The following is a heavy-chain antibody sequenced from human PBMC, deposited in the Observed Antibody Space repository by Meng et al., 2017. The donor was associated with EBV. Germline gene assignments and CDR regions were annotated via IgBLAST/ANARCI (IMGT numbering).Heavy chain of an antibody. CDR1: GGPFRDYA. V-gene: IGHV1-69*01. CDR2: FLPRLGAP. D-gene: IGHD3-10*01. CDR3: ASESGRGYTPDY. Sequence: VVVGQYVAEVKKPVSAGKVPSKISGGPFRDYAISWVRQAPGQGLEWLGGFLPRLGAPNYAQKFHGRVKITADESTSTHYMDLSSLRSEDTAIYYCASESGRGYTPDYWGQGTLVTVSS. J-gene: IGHJ4*02.